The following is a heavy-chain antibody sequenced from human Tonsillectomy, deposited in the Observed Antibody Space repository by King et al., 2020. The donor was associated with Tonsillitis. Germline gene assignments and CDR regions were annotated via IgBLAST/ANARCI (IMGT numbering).Heavy chain of an antibody. CDR3: TSFWSCYFDY. J-gene: IGHJ4*02. D-gene: IGHD3-3*01. Sequence: QLVQSGGGLVQPGGSLRLSCAAPGFTFSNYWMSWVRQAPGKGLEWVANIDQDGSEKFYVDSVKGRFTISKDNTKNSLYLQMNSLRAEDTAVYYCTSFWSCYFDYWGQGILVTVSS. CDR2: IDQDGSEK. CDR1: GFTFSNYW. V-gene: IGHV3-7*01.